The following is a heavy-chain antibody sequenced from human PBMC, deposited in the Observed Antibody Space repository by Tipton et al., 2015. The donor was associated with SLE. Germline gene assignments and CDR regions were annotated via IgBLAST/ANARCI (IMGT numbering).Heavy chain of an antibody. V-gene: IGHV4-34*01. D-gene: IGHD7-27*01. Sequence: TLSLTCAVYGGSFSGYFWSWIRQSPGKGLEWIGEINHSGSTYYNPSLKSRVTISLDTSKNLFSLKLSSVTAADTAVYHCARGTNWGSYFDYWGQGTLVTVSS. CDR3: ARGTNWGSYFDY. J-gene: IGHJ4*02. CDR1: GGSFSGYF. CDR2: INHSGST.